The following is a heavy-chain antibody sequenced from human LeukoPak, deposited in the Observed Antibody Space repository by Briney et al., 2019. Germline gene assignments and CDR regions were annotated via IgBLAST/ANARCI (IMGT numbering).Heavy chain of an antibody. J-gene: IGHJ4*02. CDR1: GFTFNSYW. Sequence: GGSLRLSCTASGFTFNSYWMQWFRQDPGKGLVWVSCISTDGSTTRYADSVKGRFTISRDNAESTLYLQMNSLRAEDTAVYYCARDYARAVEYWGQGTLATVSS. V-gene: IGHV3-74*01. D-gene: IGHD2-2*01. CDR2: ISTDGSTT. CDR3: ARDYARAVEY.